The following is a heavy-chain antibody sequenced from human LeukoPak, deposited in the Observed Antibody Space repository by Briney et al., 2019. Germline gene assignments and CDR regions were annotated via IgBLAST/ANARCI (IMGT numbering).Heavy chain of an antibody. V-gene: IGHV4-39*07. CDR1: GASMSNYY. CDR2: IYHSGTTYSGST. CDR3: GFTMVRGVTLYYFNY. Sequence: SETLSLTCNVSGASMSNYYWVWIRQPPGKGLEWIGSIYHSGTTYSGSTYYNPSLKSRVTISLDTSKNQFSLKVGSMTAADTAVYYCGFTMVRGVTLYYFNYWGQGTLVTVSS. D-gene: IGHD3-10*01. J-gene: IGHJ4*02.